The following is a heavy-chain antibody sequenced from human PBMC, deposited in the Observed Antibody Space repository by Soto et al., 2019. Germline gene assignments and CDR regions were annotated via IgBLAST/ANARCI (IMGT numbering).Heavy chain of an antibody. J-gene: IGHJ4*02. CDR3: ARDVQHCWGYATGGFDY. CDR2: IGPYKGGT. CDR1: GYSFVSHG. V-gene: IGHV1-18*04. Sequence: QIQLVQSGPEVKKPGASVRLSCKASGYSFVSHGISWVRQAPGQGLEWMAWIGPYKGGTKYAQILQGRVTVTTDTHTSSVYMELRDLGPDDTAVYYCARDVQHCWGYATGGFDYCGQGTLVAVSS. D-gene: IGHD7-27*01.